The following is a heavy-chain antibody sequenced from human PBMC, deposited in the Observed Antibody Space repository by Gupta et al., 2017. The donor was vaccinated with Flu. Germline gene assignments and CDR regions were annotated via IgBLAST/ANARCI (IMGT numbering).Heavy chain of an antibody. D-gene: IGHD6-19*01. CDR1: GFTFGRYW. CDR3: ARDPYSSGWYGSDY. Sequence: EVQLVEYGGGLVQPGGSLRLSCAASGFTFGRYWRSWVSQARGKGLEWVASIKKDGSEKYYVDSVKGRFTISRDNANNSLYLQMNSLRAEDTAVYYCARDPYSSGWYGSDYWGQGTLVTVSS. J-gene: IGHJ4*02. V-gene: IGHV3-7*01. CDR2: IKKDGSEK.